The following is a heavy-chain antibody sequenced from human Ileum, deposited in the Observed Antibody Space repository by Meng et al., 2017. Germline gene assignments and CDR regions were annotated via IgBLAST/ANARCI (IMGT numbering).Heavy chain of an antibody. V-gene: IGHV3-74*01. CDR2: INSDGSRT. J-gene: IGHJ3*02. CDR3: TRGGKSGAPMIEAFDI. D-gene: IGHD1-26*01. Sequence: GESLKTSCAASGFTFINYWMHWVRQVPGKGLVWVSRINSDGSRTTYADSVKGRFTISRDNAKNTLYLQMNSLRVEDTAVYYCTRGGKSGAPMIEAFDIWGQGTMVTVSS. CDR1: GFTFINYW.